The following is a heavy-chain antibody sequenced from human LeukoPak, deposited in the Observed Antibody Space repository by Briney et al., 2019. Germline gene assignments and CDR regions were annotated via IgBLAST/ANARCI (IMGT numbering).Heavy chain of an antibody. CDR3: ARELLWFGTYYYGMDV. CDR1: GGSFSGYY. V-gene: IGHV4-34*01. D-gene: IGHD3-10*01. J-gene: IGHJ6*02. Sequence: PSETLSLTCAVYGGSFSGYYWSWIRQPPGKGLEWIGEINHSGSTNYNPSLKSRVTMSVDTSKNQFSLKLSSVTAADTAVYYCARELLWFGTYYYGMDVWGQGTTVTVSS. CDR2: INHSGST.